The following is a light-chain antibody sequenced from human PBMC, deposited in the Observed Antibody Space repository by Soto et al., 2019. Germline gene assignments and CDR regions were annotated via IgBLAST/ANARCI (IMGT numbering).Light chain of an antibody. CDR3: QQSYKIPFT. Sequence: DIQMTQSPSSLSASVGDRVTITCRASQNINRYLNWYQQKPGKAPKLLIYAASSLPSGVPSRFSGSGSGTDFTLTISSLQPEDSATYSCQQSYKIPFTFGPGTKVDIK. CDR1: QNINRY. V-gene: IGKV1-39*01. J-gene: IGKJ3*01. CDR2: AAS.